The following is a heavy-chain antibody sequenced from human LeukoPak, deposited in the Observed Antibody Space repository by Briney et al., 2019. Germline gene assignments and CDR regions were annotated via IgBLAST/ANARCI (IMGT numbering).Heavy chain of an antibody. V-gene: IGHV3-23*01. J-gene: IGHJ4*02. CDR3: AKDQSRGFDY. CDR2: ISGSGGST. CDR1: GFTFSSYA. Sequence: GGSLRLSCAAPGFTFSSYAMSWVRQAPGKGLEWVSAISGSGGSTYYADSVKGRFTISRDNSKNTLYLQMNSLRAEDTAVCYCAKDQSRGFDYWGQGTLVTVSS.